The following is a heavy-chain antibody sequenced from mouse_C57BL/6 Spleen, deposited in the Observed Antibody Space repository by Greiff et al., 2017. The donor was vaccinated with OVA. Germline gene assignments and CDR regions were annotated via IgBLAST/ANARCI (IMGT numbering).Heavy chain of an antibody. Sequence: VQLKESGGGLVQPKGSLKLSCAASGFSFNTYAMNWVRQAPGKGLEWVARIRSKSNNYATYYADSVKDRFTISRDDSESMLYLQMNNLKTEDTAMYYCVPTVVARGFAYWGQGTLVTVSA. CDR1: GFSFNTYA. J-gene: IGHJ3*01. D-gene: IGHD1-1*01. V-gene: IGHV10-1*01. CDR2: IRSKSNNYAT. CDR3: VPTVVARGFAY.